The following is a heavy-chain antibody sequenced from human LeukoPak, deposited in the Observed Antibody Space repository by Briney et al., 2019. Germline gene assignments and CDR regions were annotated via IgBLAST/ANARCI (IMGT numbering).Heavy chain of an antibody. CDR2: IYPYTGAT. J-gene: IGHJ4*02. Sequence: ASVKVSCKASGYTFTMYYIHWVRQAPGQGLECMGWIYPYTGATHYAQKFQGRVAMTRDTSISTAYMELSRLRPDDTAVYYCARDGPAQMVDFDYWGQGTLVTVSS. CDR1: GYTFTMYY. V-gene: IGHV1-2*02. CDR3: ARDGPAQMVDFDY. D-gene: IGHD3-10*01.